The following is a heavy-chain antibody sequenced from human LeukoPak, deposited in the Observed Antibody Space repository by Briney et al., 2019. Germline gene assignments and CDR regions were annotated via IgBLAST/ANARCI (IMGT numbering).Heavy chain of an antibody. V-gene: IGHV3-7*05. CDR3: ARTYFYTSGTDGGS. CDR2: IKQDGSAK. D-gene: IGHD2/OR15-2a*01. J-gene: IGHJ4*02. CDR1: GFTFSRYW. Sequence: GGSLRLSCAASGFTFSRYWMSWVRQAPGKGLEWVANIKQDGSAKYYGDSVEGRFTISRDNAKNSLYLEMSSLRVEDTAVYYCARTYFYTSGTDGGSWGRGMLVSVSA.